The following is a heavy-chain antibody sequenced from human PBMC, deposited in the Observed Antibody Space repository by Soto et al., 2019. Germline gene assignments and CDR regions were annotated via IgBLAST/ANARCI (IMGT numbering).Heavy chain of an antibody. Sequence: QAGGSLRLSCAASGFTFTSYAMNWVRQAPGQGLEWVSTISYSGHTTYYADSVKGRFTISRDNSNNTLYLQMDSLRGEDTAVYYCAKGAPLLAAGTWWFDPWGQGTLVTVSS. D-gene: IGHD6-13*01. CDR2: ISYSGHTT. J-gene: IGHJ5*02. CDR3: AKGAPLLAAGTWWFDP. CDR1: GFTFTSYA. V-gene: IGHV3-23*01.